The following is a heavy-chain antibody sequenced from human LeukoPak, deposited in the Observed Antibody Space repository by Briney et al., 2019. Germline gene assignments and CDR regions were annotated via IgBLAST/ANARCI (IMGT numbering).Heavy chain of an antibody. CDR3: AGHRHGYSGYDDC. CDR1: GGTFSSYA. V-gene: IGHV1-69*05. D-gene: IGHD5-12*01. Sequence: ASVKVSCKASGGTFSSYAISWVRQAPGQGLEWMGGIIPIFGTANYAQKFQGRVTITTDESTSTAYMELSSLRSEDTAVYYCAGHRHGYSGYDDCWGQGTLVTVSS. CDR2: IIPIFGTA. J-gene: IGHJ4*02.